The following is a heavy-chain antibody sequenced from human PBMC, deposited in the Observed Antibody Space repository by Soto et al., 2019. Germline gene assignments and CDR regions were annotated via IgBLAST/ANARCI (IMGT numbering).Heavy chain of an antibody. CDR1: GFTFSSYS. V-gene: IGHV3-21*01. J-gene: IGHJ5*02. D-gene: IGHD5-18*01. CDR3: ARDTPGGPPIQLWLRSVNWFDP. CDR2: ISSSSSYI. Sequence: GGSLRLSCAASGFTFSSYSMNWVRQAPGKGLEWVSSISSSSSYIYYADSVKGRFTISRDNAKNSLYLQMNSLRAEDTAVYYCARDTPGGPPIQLWLRSVNWFDPWGQGTLVTVSS.